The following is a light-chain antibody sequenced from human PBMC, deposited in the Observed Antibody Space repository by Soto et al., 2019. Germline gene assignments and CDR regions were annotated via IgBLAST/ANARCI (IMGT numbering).Light chain of an antibody. Sequence: QLVLTQSPSASASLGASVKLTCTLSSGHSSYAIAWHQQQPEKGPRYFMKLDSDGSHTKGDAIPDRFSGSSSGAERYLTISSLQSEDEADYYCQTWGTGIHVVFGGGTKLTVL. CDR3: QTWGTGIHVV. V-gene: IGLV4-69*01. CDR1: SGHSSYA. J-gene: IGLJ2*01. CDR2: LDSDGSH.